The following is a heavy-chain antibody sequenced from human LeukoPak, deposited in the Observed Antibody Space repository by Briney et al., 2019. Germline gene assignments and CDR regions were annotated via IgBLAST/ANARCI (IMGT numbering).Heavy chain of an antibody. Sequence: SETLSLTCTVSGGSISSYYWSWIRQPAGKGLEWIWRIYTSGSTNYNPSLKSRVTMSVDTSKNQFYLKLSSVTAADTAVYYCARGTRSSQGFRYYYYYMDVWGKGTTVTVSS. CDR1: GGSISSYY. CDR3: ARGTRSSQGFRYYYYYMDV. V-gene: IGHV4-4*07. CDR2: IYTSGST. J-gene: IGHJ6*03. D-gene: IGHD6-13*01.